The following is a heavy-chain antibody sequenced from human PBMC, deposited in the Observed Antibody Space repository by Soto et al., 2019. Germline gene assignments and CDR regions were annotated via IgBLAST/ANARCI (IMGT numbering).Heavy chain of an antibody. CDR3: VKDWTGSTCPCLEV. V-gene: IGHV3-23*01. D-gene: IGHD2-8*02. CDR2: ISGGDDTT. CDR1: GFTFSSYA. J-gene: IGHJ6*02. Sequence: EVHLLESGGGLVQPGGSLRLSWAASGFTFSSYAMAWVRQAPGKGPEWVATISGGDDTTYYADSVKGRFTISRDNFKNSMYLQMTSLRAQDTAIYYCVKDWTGSTCPCLEVWGQGTTVTVSS.